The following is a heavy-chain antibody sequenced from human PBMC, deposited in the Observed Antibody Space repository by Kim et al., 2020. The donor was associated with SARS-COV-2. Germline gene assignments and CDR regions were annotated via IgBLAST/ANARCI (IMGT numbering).Heavy chain of an antibody. CDR2: ISWNSGSI. CDR3: AKEGYSSGWYAKPEKTPHWYFDL. CDR1: GFTFDDYA. V-gene: IGHV3-9*01. Sequence: GGSLRLSCAASGFTFDDYAMHWVRQAPGKGLEWVSGISWNSGSIGYADSVKGRFTISRDNAKNSLYLQMNSLRAEDTALYYCAKEGYSSGWYAKPEKTPHWYFDLWGRGTLVTVSS. D-gene: IGHD6-19*01. J-gene: IGHJ2*01.